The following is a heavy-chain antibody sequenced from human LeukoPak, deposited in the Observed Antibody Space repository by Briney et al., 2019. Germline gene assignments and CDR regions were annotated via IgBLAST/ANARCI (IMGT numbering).Heavy chain of an antibody. CDR3: ARERDIAVSGCFDY. Sequence: GGSLRLSCAASGFTFSSYSMSWVRQAPGKGLEWVSSLSSSSSYIDYADSVKGRLTVSRGNAKNSLYLQMNSLRAADTALYYCARERDIAVSGCFDYWGQGTLVTVSS. V-gene: IGHV3-21*04. D-gene: IGHD6-19*01. CDR2: LSSSSSYI. J-gene: IGHJ4*02. CDR1: GFTFSSYS.